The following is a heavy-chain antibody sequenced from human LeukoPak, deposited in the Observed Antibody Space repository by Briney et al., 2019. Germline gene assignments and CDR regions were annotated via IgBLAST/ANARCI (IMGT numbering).Heavy chain of an antibody. J-gene: IGHJ4*02. D-gene: IGHD6-19*01. CDR2: ISSSSSYI. Sequence: GGSLRLSCAASGFTFDDYTMHWVRQAPGKGLEWVSSISSSSSYIYYADSVKGRFTISRDNANNSLYLQMNSLRAEDTAVYYCARVPIAVAEYYFDYWGQGTLVTVSS. CDR1: GFTFDDYT. CDR3: ARVPIAVAEYYFDY. V-gene: IGHV3-21*01.